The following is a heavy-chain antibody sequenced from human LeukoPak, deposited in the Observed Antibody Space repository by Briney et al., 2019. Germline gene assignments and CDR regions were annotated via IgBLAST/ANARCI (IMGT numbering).Heavy chain of an antibody. J-gene: IGHJ4*02. D-gene: IGHD3-9*01. CDR1: GFTFSSYW. CDR2: IKQDGSEK. V-gene: IGHV3-7*03. Sequence: PGGSLRLSCAASGFTFSSYWMSWVRQAPGKGLEWVANIKQDGSEKYYVDSVKGRFTISRDNAKNSLYLQMNSLRAEDTAVYYCTTDPESVLRYFDWYNDYWGQGTLVTVSS. CDR3: TTDPESVLRYFDWYNDY.